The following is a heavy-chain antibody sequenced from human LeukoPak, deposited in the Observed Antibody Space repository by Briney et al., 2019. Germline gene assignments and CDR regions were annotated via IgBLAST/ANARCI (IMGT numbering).Heavy chain of an antibody. CDR1: GFTFSSYS. D-gene: IGHD2-15*01. J-gene: IGHJ4*02. CDR3: AKNSGGTCYSHLDY. CDR2: ISGSGGST. Sequence: GGSLRLSCAASGFTFSSYSMNWVPQAPGKGLEWVSGISGSGGSTYYEDSVKGRFTISRDNSKNTLYLQMNSLRAEDTAVYYCAKNSGGTCYSHLDYWGQGTLVTVSS. V-gene: IGHV3-23*01.